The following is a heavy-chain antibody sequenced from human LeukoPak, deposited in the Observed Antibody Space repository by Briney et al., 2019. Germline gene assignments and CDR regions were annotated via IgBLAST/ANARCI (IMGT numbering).Heavy chain of an antibody. CDR1: GFTFGDYA. D-gene: IGHD3-9*01. CDR2: IRSKAYGGTT. Sequence: GRSLRLSCTASGFTFGDYAMSWVRQAPGKGLEWVGFIRSKAYGGTTEYAASAKGRFTISRDDSKSIAYLQMNSLKTEDTAVYYCTRADSITTFAGGYWGQGTLVTVSS. J-gene: IGHJ4*02. CDR3: TRADSITTFAGGY. V-gene: IGHV3-49*04.